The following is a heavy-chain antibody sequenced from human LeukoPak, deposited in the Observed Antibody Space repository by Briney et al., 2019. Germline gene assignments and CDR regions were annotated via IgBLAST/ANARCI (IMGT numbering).Heavy chain of an antibody. CDR3: ARDYYGSGSYLFDY. J-gene: IGHJ4*02. CDR1: GYTFSGFY. V-gene: IGHV1-2*02. Sequence: ASVKVSCKPSGYTFSGFYIHWVRQAPGQGLEWMGWISPNSGGTDYAQRFQGRVTMTRDTSITTAYMELSRLTSDDTAVYYCARDYYGSGSYLFDYWGQGTLVTVSS. D-gene: IGHD3-10*01. CDR2: ISPNSGGT.